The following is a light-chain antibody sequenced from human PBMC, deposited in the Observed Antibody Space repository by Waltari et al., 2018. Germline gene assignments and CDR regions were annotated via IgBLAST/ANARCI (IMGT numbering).Light chain of an antibody. Sequence: QSALTQPAPVSGSPGQSIPISCSGKGSGVGASDFVSWFQLHPGKAPQVIIYDVTNRPAGVSDRFSASKSADTASLTISGLQPEDEGDYYCSSQTLDGVVLFGGGTKLTVL. CDR2: DVT. V-gene: IGLV2-14*03. CDR1: GSGVGASDF. CDR3: SSQTLDGVVL. J-gene: IGLJ2*01.